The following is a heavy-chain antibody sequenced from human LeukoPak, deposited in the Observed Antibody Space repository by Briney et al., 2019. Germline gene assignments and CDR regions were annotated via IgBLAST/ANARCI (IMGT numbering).Heavy chain of an antibody. CDR1: GFTFSSYG. CDR2: IWYDGSNK. J-gene: IGHJ4*02. V-gene: IGHV3-30*02. D-gene: IGHD3-16*01. CDR3: AKDKIWGEDYFDY. Sequence: PGGSLRLSCAASGFTFSSYGMHWVRQAPGKGLEWVAVIWYDGSNKYYADSVKGRFTISRDNSKNTLYLQMNSLRAEDTAVYYCAKDKIWGEDYFDYWGQGTLVTVSS.